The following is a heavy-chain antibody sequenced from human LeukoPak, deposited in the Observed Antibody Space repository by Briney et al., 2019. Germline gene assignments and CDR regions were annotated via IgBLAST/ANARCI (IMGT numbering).Heavy chain of an antibody. CDR2: IIPIFGTA. V-gene: IGHV1-69*05. CDR1: GGTFSSYA. Sequence: SVKVSCKASGGTFSSYAISWVRQAPGQGLEWMGGIIPIFGTANYAQKFQGRVTITTDESTSTAYMELSSLRSEDTAVYYCARSREGVSSSWYQNFDYWGQGTLVTVSS. J-gene: IGHJ4*02. D-gene: IGHD6-13*01. CDR3: ARSREGVSSSWYQNFDY.